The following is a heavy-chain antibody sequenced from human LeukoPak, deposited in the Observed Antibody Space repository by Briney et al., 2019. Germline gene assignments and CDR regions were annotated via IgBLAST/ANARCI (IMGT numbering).Heavy chain of an antibody. V-gene: IGHV4-4*09. CDR3: ASLGHFGDYVRVDY. Sequence: SETLSLTCTVSGGSISSYYWSWIRQPPGKGLEWIGYIYTSGSTNYNPSLKSRVTISVDTSKNQFSLKLSSVTAADTAVYYCASLGHFGDYVRVDYWGQGTRVTVSS. CDR1: GGSISSYY. J-gene: IGHJ4*02. D-gene: IGHD4-17*01. CDR2: IYTSGST.